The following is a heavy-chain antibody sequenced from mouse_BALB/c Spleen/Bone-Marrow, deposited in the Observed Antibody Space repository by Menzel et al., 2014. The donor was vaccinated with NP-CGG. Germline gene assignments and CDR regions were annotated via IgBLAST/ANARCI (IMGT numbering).Heavy chain of an antibody. Sequence: EVQLQQSGPVLVKPSQSLSLTCTVTGYSITSDYAWNWIRQFPENKLEWMGYISYSGSTSYNPSLKSRISITRDTSKNQFFLQLNSVTTEDTATYYCGRQFAFWGQGTLVTVSA. CDR3: GRQFAF. CDR2: ISYSGST. V-gene: IGHV3-2*02. J-gene: IGHJ3*01. CDR1: GYSITSDYA.